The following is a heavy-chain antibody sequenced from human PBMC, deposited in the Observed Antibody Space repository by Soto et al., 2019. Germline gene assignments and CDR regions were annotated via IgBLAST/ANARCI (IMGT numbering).Heavy chain of an antibody. Sequence: EVQLVESGGGLVKPGGSLRLSCAASGFTFSSYSMNWVRQAPGKGLEWVSSISSSSSYIYYADSVKGRFTISRDNAKNSLYQQMNSLRAEDTAVYYCARDFETDYGDYVKYFQHWGQGTLVTVSS. V-gene: IGHV3-21*01. CDR1: GFTFSSYS. J-gene: IGHJ1*01. CDR3: ARDFETDYGDYVKYFQH. D-gene: IGHD4-17*01. CDR2: ISSSSSYI.